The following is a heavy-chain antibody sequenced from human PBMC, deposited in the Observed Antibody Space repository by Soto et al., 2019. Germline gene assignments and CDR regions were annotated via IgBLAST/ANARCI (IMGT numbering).Heavy chain of an antibody. CDR2: IIPIFGTA. CDR1: VGTFSSYA. J-gene: IGHJ6*02. Sequence: QVQLVQSGAEVKKPGSSVKVSCKASVGTFSSYANSWVRQAPGQGLEWMGGIIPIFGTADYAQKFQGRVTITADESTSTAYVELSSLRSEYTAVYYCAKNPEFYFYGMDVWGQGTTVTVSS. D-gene: IGHD3-10*01. V-gene: IGHV1-69*12. CDR3: AKNPEFYFYGMDV.